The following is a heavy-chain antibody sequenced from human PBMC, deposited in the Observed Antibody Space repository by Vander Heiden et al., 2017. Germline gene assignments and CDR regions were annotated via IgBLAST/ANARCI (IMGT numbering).Heavy chain of an antibody. CDR1: GYTFTSQT. Sequence: QVQLVQSGAEVKKPGASLKLSCEASGYTFTSQTIHWLRQAPGQRLEWMGWVDPGNGVVKYSQKFQNRVTITRDTSASIVYMELTSLTSEDTAVYYCARDNRESHENDYWGQGTLVTVSS. V-gene: IGHV1-3*01. D-gene: IGHD3-10*01. J-gene: IGHJ4*02. CDR2: VDPGNGVV. CDR3: ARDNRESHENDY.